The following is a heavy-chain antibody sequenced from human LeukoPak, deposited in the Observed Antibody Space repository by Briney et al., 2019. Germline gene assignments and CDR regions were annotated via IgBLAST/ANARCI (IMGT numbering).Heavy chain of an antibody. J-gene: IGHJ4*02. V-gene: IGHV4-30-4*01. CDR1: GGSIRSGDYY. CDR3: ARGGVGNIVVVPAAPSYYFDY. D-gene: IGHD2-2*01. Sequence: SQTLSLTCTVSGGSIRSGDYYWSWIRQPPGKGLEWIGYIYYSGSTYYNPSLKSRVTVSVDTSKNQCSLKLSSVTAADTAVYYCARGGVGNIVVVPAAPSYYFDYWGQGTLVTVSS. CDR2: IYYSGST.